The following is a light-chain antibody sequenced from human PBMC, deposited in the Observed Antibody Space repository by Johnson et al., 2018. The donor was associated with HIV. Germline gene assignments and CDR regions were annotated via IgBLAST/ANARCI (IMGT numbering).Light chain of an antibody. Sequence: QSVLTQPPSVSAAPGQKVTISCSGSSSNIGNNYVSWYQQVPGAAPKLLMHENNKRPSGIPDRFSGSTSGTSDTLGITGLQTGDEADYYCGTWDTSLSAYVFGTGTTVTVL. CDR1: SSNIGNNY. CDR3: GTWDTSLSAYV. CDR2: ENN. V-gene: IGLV1-51*02. J-gene: IGLJ1*01.